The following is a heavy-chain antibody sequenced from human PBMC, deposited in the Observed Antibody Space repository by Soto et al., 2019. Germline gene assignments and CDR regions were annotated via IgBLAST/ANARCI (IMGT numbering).Heavy chain of an antibody. CDR2: MSYDGNDK. Sequence: GGSLRLSCATSGFTFSTYGMHWVRQAPGKGLEWVAVMSYDGNDKYYADSVKGRFTISRDNSKNTLYLQMSSLRTEDTAVYYCAQELAHYCGGDFPLDYWGQGTLVTVSS. CDR1: GFTFSTYG. J-gene: IGHJ4*02. V-gene: IGHV3-30*18. D-gene: IGHD2-21*02. CDR3: AQELAHYCGGDFPLDY.